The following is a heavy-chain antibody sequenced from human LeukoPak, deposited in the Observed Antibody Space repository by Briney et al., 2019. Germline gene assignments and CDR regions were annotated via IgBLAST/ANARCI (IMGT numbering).Heavy chain of an antibody. CDR3: AGESAGYCSGGSCRPGGWFDP. J-gene: IGHJ5*02. CDR2: ISSSSSYI. D-gene: IGHD2-15*01. CDR1: GFTFSSYS. V-gene: IGHV3-21*01. Sequence: PGGSLRLSCAASGFTFSSYSMNWVRQAPGKGLEWVSSISSSSSYIYYADSVKGRFTISRDNAKNSLYLQMNSLRAEDTAVYYCAGESAGYCSGGSCRPGGWFDPWGQGTLVTVSS.